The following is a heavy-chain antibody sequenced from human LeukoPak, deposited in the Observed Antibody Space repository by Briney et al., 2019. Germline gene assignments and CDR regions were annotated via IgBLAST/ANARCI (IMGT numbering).Heavy chain of an antibody. J-gene: IGHJ3*02. Sequence: GASVKVSCKASGYTFTSYGISWVRQAPGQGLEWMGWISAYNGNTNYAQKLQGRVTMTTDTSTSTAYMELRSLRSDDTAVYYCARAGELVRGVIVVVKGAFDIWGQGTMVTVSS. CDR2: ISAYNGNT. CDR3: ARAGELVRGVIVVVKGAFDI. CDR1: GYTFTSYG. D-gene: IGHD3-22*01. V-gene: IGHV1-18*01.